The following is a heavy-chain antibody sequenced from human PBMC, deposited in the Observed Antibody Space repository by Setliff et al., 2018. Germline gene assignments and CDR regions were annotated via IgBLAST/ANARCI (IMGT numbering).Heavy chain of an antibody. CDR1: GFTFSSYG. CDR3: AKPQVELRWGFES. D-gene: IGHD1-7*01. Sequence: PGGSLRLSCAASGFTFSSYGMIWVRQAPGKGLEWVSSIYSGDRNTFYTDSVKGRFTIFRDGSKNTLYLQMTSLRAEDTAVYYCAKPQVELRWGFESWGQGTPVTVSS. CDR2: IYSGDRNT. J-gene: IGHJ4*02. V-gene: IGHV3-23*03.